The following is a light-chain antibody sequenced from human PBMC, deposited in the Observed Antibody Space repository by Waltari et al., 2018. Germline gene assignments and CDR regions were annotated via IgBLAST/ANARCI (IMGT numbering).Light chain of an antibody. CDR1: QSVGNY. V-gene: IGKV3-11*01. J-gene: IGKJ5*01. CDR3: QQRRHWPPIT. Sequence: VVLTQSPATLSLSPGERATLSCRAGQSVGNYFAWYQQKPGQAPRLLIYAASNRAHGIPARFNGSGSGTDFTLTISSLEPEDFAVYYCQQRRHWPPITFGQGTRLDIK. CDR2: AAS.